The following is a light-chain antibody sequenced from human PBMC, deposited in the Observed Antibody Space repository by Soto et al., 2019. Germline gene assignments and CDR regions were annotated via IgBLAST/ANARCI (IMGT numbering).Light chain of an antibody. CDR1: QSVSSY. J-gene: IGKJ2*02. V-gene: IGKV3-20*01. Sequence: EIVLTQSPGTLSLSPGERATLSCRASQSVSSYLAWYQQKPGQAPRLLIYDASSRDTGIPDRFSGSGSGTDFTLTISRLEPEDVVVYYCQQYGSYPSTFGQGTKLEIK. CDR2: DAS. CDR3: QQYGSYPST.